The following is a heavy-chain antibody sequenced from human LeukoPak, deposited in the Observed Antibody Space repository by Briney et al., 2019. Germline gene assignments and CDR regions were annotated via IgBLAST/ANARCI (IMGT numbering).Heavy chain of an antibody. V-gene: IGHV3-23*01. D-gene: IGHD6-13*01. CDR1: GFAFSSFA. Sequence: GGSLRLSCAASGFAFSSFAMSWIRQTPEKGLEWVSAITGRGDTTYYADSVKGRFAISRDNSKNTLYLQMNRLRVEDTAIYYCAKDLDVAAAHWGQGTLVTVSS. CDR3: AKDLDVAAAH. CDR2: ITGRGDTT. J-gene: IGHJ4*02.